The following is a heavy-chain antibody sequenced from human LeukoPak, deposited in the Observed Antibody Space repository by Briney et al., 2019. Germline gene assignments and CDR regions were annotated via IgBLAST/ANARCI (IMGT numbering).Heavy chain of an antibody. V-gene: IGHV3-48*03. CDR2: ISSSGSTI. J-gene: IGHJ4*02. Sequence: GGSLRLSCAASGFTFSSYEMNWVRQAPGKGLQWVSYISSSGSTIYYADSVKGRFTISRDNAKNTLYLQMGSLRAEDMAVYYCARSQLLWFGELNYYFDYWGQGTLVTVSS. CDR1: GFTFSSYE. CDR3: ARSQLLWFGELNYYFDY. D-gene: IGHD3-10*01.